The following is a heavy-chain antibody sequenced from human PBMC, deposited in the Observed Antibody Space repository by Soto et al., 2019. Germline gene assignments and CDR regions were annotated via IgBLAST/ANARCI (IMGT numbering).Heavy chain of an antibody. J-gene: IGHJ4*02. CDR2: IYSGGTT. D-gene: IGHD3-3*01. Sequence: PGGSLRLSCAASGFTVSSNYISWVRQAPGKGLEWVSIIYSGGTTYYADSVKGRFTISRDNSKNTLYLQMNSLRAEDTAVYYCARDKRDLRFLEWSYYFDFWGQGTLVTVSS. V-gene: IGHV3-66*01. CDR3: ARDKRDLRFLEWSYYFDF. CDR1: GFTVSSNY.